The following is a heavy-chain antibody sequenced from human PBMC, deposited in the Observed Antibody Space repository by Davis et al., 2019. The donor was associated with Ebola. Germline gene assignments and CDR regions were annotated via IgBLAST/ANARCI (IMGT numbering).Heavy chain of an antibody. CDR3: ARRQWELHYYAMDV. V-gene: IGHV4-59*08. J-gene: IGHJ6*02. CDR2: IYYSGST. Sequence: MPSKTLSLTCTVSGGSISSYYWSWIRQPPGKGLEWIGYIYYSGSTSYNPSLKSRVTISVDTSKNQFSLKLSSVTAADTAVYYCARRQWELHYYAMDVWGQGTTVTVSS. D-gene: IGHD1-26*01. CDR1: GGSISSYY.